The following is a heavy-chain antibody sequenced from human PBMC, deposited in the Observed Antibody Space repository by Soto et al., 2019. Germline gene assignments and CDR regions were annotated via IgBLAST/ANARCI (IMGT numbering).Heavy chain of an antibody. D-gene: IGHD3-3*01. CDR2: ISWNSDFI. V-gene: IGHV3-9*01. Sequence: VQLVESGGGLVRPGRSLRLSCAASGFTFDDYTMHWVRQAPGKGLEWVSGISWNSDFIGYADSVKGRFTVSRDNAMNFLYLQMNSLRPKHTALYYCAKDRGSPILGVDDVLKFYYQDRDVWGHGTTVTVSS. CDR1: GFTFDDYT. CDR3: AKDRGSPILGVDDVLKFYYQDRDV. J-gene: IGHJ6*02.